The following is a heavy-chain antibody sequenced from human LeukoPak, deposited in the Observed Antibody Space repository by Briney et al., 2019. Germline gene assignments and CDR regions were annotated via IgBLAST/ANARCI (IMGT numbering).Heavy chain of an antibody. CDR3: ASYSNYYGSGSYWAFDI. CDR2: INPSGGST. J-gene: IGHJ3*02. Sequence: ASVKVSCKASGYTFTSYYMHWVRQAPGQGLEWMGIINPSGGSTSYAQKFQGRVIMTRDTSTSTVYMELSSLRSEDTAVYYCASYSNYYGSGSYWAFDIWGQGTMVTVSS. V-gene: IGHV1-46*01. D-gene: IGHD3-10*01. CDR1: GYTFTSYY.